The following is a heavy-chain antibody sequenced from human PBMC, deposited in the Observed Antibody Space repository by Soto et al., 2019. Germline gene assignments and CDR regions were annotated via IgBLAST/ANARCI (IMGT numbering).Heavy chain of an antibody. CDR2: ISAYNGNT. D-gene: IGHD2-15*01. Sequence: ASVNVSRKASGYTFTSYGISWVRQAPGQGLEWMGWISAYNGNTNYAQKLQGRVTMTTDTSTSTAYMELRSLRSDDTAVYFCAGDQDDLVVVVAALPLYWGQGTLVTVSS. V-gene: IGHV1-18*01. J-gene: IGHJ4*02. CDR1: GYTFTSYG. CDR3: AGDQDDLVVVVAALPLY.